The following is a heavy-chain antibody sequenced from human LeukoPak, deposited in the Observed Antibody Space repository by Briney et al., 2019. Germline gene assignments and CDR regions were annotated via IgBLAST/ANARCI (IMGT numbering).Heavy chain of an antibody. J-gene: IGHJ4*02. CDR2: MNHSGSS. V-gene: IGHV4-34*01. CDR1: GGSFSGYY. Sequence: SETLSLTCAVYGGSFSGYYWSWIRQSPGKGLEWIGEMNHSGSSNHNPSLKSRVTISVDTSKNQFSLKLRSVTAAETAVYYCARAPSGLVEPPTRGDYFDYWGQGTLVTVSS. D-gene: IGHD2-2*01. CDR3: ARAPSGLVEPPTRGDYFDY.